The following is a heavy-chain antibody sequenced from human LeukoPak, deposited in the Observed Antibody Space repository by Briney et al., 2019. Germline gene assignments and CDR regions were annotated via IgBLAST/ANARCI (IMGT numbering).Heavy chain of an antibody. Sequence: GGSLRLSCAASGFTFSSYLMHWVRQAPGKGLVWVSRINSDGSSTTYADSAKGRFTISRDNAKNTLYLQMNSLRAGDTAVYYCARGHAYNGFDYWGQGTLVTVSS. J-gene: IGHJ4*02. CDR1: GFTFSSYL. CDR2: INSDGSST. V-gene: IGHV3-74*01. CDR3: ARGHAYNGFDY. D-gene: IGHD5-24*01.